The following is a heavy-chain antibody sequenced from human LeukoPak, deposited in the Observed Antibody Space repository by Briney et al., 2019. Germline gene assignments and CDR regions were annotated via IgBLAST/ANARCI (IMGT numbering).Heavy chain of an antibody. J-gene: IGHJ3*02. CDR1: GGSISSSSYY. Sequence: ASETLSLTCTASGGSISSSSYYWGWIRQPPGKGLEWIGSIYYSGSTYYNPSLKSRVTISVDTSKNQFSLKLSSVTAADTAVYYCARRRREGGAFDIWGQGTMVTVSS. D-gene: IGHD1-26*01. CDR3: ARRRREGGAFDI. CDR2: IYYSGST. V-gene: IGHV4-39*01.